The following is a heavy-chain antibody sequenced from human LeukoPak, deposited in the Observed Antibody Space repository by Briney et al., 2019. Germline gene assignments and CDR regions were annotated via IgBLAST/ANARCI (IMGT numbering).Heavy chain of an antibody. D-gene: IGHD6-6*01. Sequence: GGSLRLSCAASGFTFSSYAMSWVRQAPGKGLEWVSAISGSGGGTYYADSVKGRFTISRDNSKNTLYLQMNSLRAEDTAVYYCAKDSSSSNYYYGVDVWGQGTTVTVSS. CDR3: AKDSSSSNYYYGVDV. CDR1: GFTFSSYA. J-gene: IGHJ6*02. CDR2: ISGSGGGT. V-gene: IGHV3-23*01.